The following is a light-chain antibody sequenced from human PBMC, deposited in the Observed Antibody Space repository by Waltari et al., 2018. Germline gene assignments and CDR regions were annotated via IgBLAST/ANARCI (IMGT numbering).Light chain of an antibody. J-gene: IGLJ2*01. CDR2: VNRDGSH. CDR1: SGHSTYA. V-gene: IGLV4-69*01. Sequence: QLVLTQSPSASASLGASVNLTCTLSSGHSTYAIAWHQQQPEKGPRYLMKVNRDGSHTKGDGIPDRFSGSSSGAERYLTISGLQSDDGADYYCQTWGLGIVIFGGGTKLTVL. CDR3: QTWGLGIVI.